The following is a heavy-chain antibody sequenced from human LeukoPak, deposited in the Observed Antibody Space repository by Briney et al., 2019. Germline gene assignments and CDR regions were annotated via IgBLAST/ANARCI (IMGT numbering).Heavy chain of an antibody. Sequence: GGSLRLSCAASGFTFSTYDMNWVRQAPGKGLEWVSAINDGGYNTYYADSVRGRFTISRDDTKNTLYLQMNSLRAQDTAVYYCAKKETVVSPGNYFDHWGQGTLVTVSS. CDR3: AKKETVVSPGNYFDH. D-gene: IGHD4-23*01. J-gene: IGHJ4*02. CDR1: GFTFSTYD. CDR2: INDGGYNT. V-gene: IGHV3-23*01.